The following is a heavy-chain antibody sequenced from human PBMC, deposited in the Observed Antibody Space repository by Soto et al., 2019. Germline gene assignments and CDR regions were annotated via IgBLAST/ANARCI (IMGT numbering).Heavy chain of an antibody. D-gene: IGHD4-4*01. V-gene: IGHV1-2*04. CDR3: ARVTATSPDAWLDP. CDR2: INPNSGST. CDR1: GYTFNDYF. Sequence: QVQLVQSGAEVKKPGASVNVSCRASGYTFNDYFLHWVRQAPGQGLEWMGWINPNSGSTHFAEKFEGLVTMTRDASITTVYLVINRLRSDDTAVYYCARVTATSPDAWLDPWGQGTLVTASS. J-gene: IGHJ5*02.